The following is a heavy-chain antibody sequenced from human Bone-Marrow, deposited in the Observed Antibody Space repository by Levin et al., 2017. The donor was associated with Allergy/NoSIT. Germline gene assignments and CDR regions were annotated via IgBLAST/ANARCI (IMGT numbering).Heavy chain of an antibody. Sequence: LSLTCAASGFTFSSYSMNWVRQAPGKGLEWVSSISSSSSYIYYADSVKGRFTISRDNAKNSLYLQMNSLRAEDTAVYYCARGRGHQQLVLYYFDYWGQGTLVTVSS. CDR1: GFTFSSYS. CDR2: ISSSSSYI. CDR3: ARGRGHQQLVLYYFDY. V-gene: IGHV3-21*01. D-gene: IGHD6-13*01. J-gene: IGHJ4*02.